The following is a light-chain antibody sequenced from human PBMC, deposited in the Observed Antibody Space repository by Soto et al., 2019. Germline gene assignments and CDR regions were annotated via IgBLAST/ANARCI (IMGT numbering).Light chain of an antibody. J-gene: IGKJ4*01. V-gene: IGKV3-20*01. CDR3: QQYGTSPPLT. CDR2: DAS. Sequence: EIVLTQAPGPLALSPGERATLSCRASQSVSSSYLAWYQQKPGQAPRLLIYDASSRATGIPDRFSGTGSATDFTLTISRLEPEDFAVYYCQQYGTSPPLTFGGGTKVDIK. CDR1: QSVSSSY.